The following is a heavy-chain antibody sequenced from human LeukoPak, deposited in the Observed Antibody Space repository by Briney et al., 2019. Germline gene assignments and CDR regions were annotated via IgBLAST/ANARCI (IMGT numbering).Heavy chain of an antibody. CDR3: ARLGTFDY. J-gene: IGHJ4*02. Sequence: GESLKISCKGSGYSFSNYWIGWVRQMPGKGLEWMGIIFPRHSDTIYSPSFQGQVTISADKSISTAYLQWSSLKASDTAMYYCARLGTFDYWGQGTLLSFSS. D-gene: IGHD3-16*01. CDR1: GYSFSNYW. CDR2: IFPRHSDT. V-gene: IGHV5-51*01.